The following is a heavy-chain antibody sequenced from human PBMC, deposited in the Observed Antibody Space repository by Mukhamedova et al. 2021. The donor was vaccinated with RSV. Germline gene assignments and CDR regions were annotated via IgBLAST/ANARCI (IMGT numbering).Heavy chain of an antibody. V-gene: IGHV4-39*01. CDR2: IYYSGST. D-gene: IGHD2-15*01. Sequence: GWIRQPPGKGLEWIGSIYYSGSTYYNPSLKSRVTISVDTSKNQFSLKLSSVTAADTAVYYCARIMAAADYQASFDPWGQGTLVTV. J-gene: IGHJ5*02. CDR3: ARIMAAADYQASFDP.